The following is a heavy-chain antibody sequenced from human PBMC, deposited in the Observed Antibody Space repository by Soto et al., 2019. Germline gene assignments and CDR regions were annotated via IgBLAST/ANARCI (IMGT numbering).Heavy chain of an antibody. D-gene: IGHD5-12*01. Sequence: QVQLVQSGGEVKEPGASVTVSCKASGYTFINYHITWVRQAPGQGLEWMAWINTYNGMTDYAQKFQGRVTMTRDTSTSTAYMELRNLGSDDTVVYFCAKSPRGEMATDWGQGTLVTVSS. J-gene: IGHJ4*02. V-gene: IGHV1-18*01. CDR3: AKSPRGEMATD. CDR1: GYTFINYH. CDR2: INTYNGMT.